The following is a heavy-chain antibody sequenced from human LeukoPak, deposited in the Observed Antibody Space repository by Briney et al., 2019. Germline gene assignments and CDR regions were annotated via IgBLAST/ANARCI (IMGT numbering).Heavy chain of an antibody. CDR1: GFAFSAYW. CDR3: VRDLILVWTPGDDFNF. D-gene: IGHD3-16*01. J-gene: IGHJ4*02. V-gene: IGHV3-74*01. CDR2: INEDATTT. Sequence: GGSLRLSCAASGFAFSAYWMHWVRQAPGKGLEWVSRINEDATTTTYADSVKGRFFISRDNTKKSLYLQMNNLRAEDTAVYYCVRDLILVWTPGDDFNFWGQGTLVIVSS.